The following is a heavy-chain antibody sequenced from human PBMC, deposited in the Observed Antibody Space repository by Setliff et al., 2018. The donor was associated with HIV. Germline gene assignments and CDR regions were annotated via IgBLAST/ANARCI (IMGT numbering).Heavy chain of an antibody. J-gene: IGHJ3*02. CDR2: ISGHNGNT. V-gene: IGHV1-18*01. CDR3: TRGPWSKEVTTDTFDI. Sequence: ASVKVSCKASGYIFGNYGINWVRQAPGQGLEWMGWISGHNGNTNSAQKVQGRVIMTTDTSTSTAYMELRSLRSDDAAVYYCTRGPWSKEVTTDTFDIWGQGTMVTV. CDR1: GYIFGNYG. D-gene: IGHD3-3*01.